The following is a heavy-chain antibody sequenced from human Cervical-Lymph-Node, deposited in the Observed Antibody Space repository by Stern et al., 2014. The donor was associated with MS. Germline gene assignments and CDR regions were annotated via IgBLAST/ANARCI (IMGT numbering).Heavy chain of an antibody. CDR1: GFSFSTSGVG. D-gene: IGHD6-13*01. CDR2: IYWDDDK. V-gene: IGHV2-5*02. CDR3: AHLSPAAGIFDF. J-gene: IGHJ4*02. Sequence: QVPLQESGPTLVKPTQTLTLTCTFSGFSFSTSGVGVGWIRQPPGKALEWLALIYWDDDKRCSPSLKNRLTITTDTSKNQVVLTMTNMDPVDTATYFCAHLSPAAGIFDFWGQGTLVTVSS.